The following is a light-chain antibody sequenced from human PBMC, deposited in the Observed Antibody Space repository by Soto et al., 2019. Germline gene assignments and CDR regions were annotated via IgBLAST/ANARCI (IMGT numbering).Light chain of an antibody. CDR1: GSDVGHYNY. Sequence: QSVLAQPRSVSGSPGQSVTISCTGTGSDVGHYNYVSWYQQNPGKAPKLMIHDVSKRPSGVPDRFSGSKSGNTASLTISGLQAEDEADYHCGSNVGLNTYVFGTGTKVTVL. CDR2: DVS. J-gene: IGLJ1*01. V-gene: IGLV2-11*01. CDR3: GSNVGLNTYV.